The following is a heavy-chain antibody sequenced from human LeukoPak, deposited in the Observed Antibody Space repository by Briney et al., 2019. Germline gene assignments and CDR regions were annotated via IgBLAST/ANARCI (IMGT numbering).Heavy chain of an antibody. Sequence: PGGSLRLSCAASGFTFSSYWMSWVRQAPGKGLEWVANIKQDGSEKYYVDSVKGRFTISRDNAKNSLYLQMNSLRAEDTAVYYCARATNHDLRVAVMGSGDFDYWGQGTLVTVSS. CDR2: IKQDGSEK. CDR1: GFTFSSYW. J-gene: IGHJ4*02. CDR3: ARATNHDLRVAVMGSGDFDY. V-gene: IGHV3-7*01. D-gene: IGHD3-3*01.